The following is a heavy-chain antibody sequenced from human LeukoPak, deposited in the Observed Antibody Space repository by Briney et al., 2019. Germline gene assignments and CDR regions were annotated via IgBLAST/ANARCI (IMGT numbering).Heavy chain of an antibody. Sequence: ASVKVSCKASGYTFTSYDINWVRQATGQGLEWMGWMNPNRGNTGYAQKFQGRVTMTRNTSISTAYMELSSLRSEDTAVYYCARTRGYSGYDLTYYYYGMDVWGQGTTVTVSS. CDR2: MNPNRGNT. CDR3: ARTRGYSGYDLTYYYYGMDV. D-gene: IGHD5-12*01. V-gene: IGHV1-8*01. J-gene: IGHJ6*02. CDR1: GYTFTSYD.